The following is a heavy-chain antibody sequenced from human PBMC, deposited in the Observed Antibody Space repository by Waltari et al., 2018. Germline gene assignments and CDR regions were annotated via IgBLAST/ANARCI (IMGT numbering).Heavy chain of an antibody. CDR1: GFSISDNY. CDR3: ARDSKFDP. D-gene: IGHD4-4*01. Sequence: EVQLVESGGGLIQPGGSLRLSCAASGFSISDNYMSWVRQAPGKGLEWVSFINSVGTTYYADSVKGRFTISRDNSKNTVYLQMNSLRAEDTAMYYCARDSKFDPWGQGTLVTVSS. V-gene: IGHV3-53*01. J-gene: IGHJ5*02. CDR2: INSVGTT.